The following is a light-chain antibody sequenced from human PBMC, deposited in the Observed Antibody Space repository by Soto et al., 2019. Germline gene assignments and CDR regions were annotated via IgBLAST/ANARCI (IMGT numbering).Light chain of an antibody. V-gene: IGKV3-15*01. CDR2: GPA. J-gene: IGKJ1*01. Sequence: ETVMTQSPPTLSAYPGERANLSCRASESVLDYLAWFQQRPGQSPRLLIYGPATRATGIPGRFRGSGSGTEFTLTITSLQSEDFAVYYCQQYYKWPQWTIGQGTKVDI. CDR3: QQYYKWPQWT. CDR1: ESVLDY.